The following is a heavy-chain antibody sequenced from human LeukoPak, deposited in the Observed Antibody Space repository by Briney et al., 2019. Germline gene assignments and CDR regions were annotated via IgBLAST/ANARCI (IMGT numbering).Heavy chain of an antibody. Sequence: PSETLSLTCTVSGGSISSSSYYWGWIRQPPGKGLEWIGSIYYSGSTYYNPSLKSRVTISVDTSKNQFSLELSSVTAADTAVYYCARHYARPDITMIVVAFDIWGQGTMVTVSS. CDR2: IYYSGST. CDR1: GGSISSSSYY. D-gene: IGHD3-22*01. J-gene: IGHJ3*02. CDR3: ARHYARPDITMIVVAFDI. V-gene: IGHV4-39*01.